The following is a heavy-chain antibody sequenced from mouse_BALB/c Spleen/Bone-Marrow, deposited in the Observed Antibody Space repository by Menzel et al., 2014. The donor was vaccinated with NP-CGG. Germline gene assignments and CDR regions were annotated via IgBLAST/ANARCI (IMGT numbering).Heavy chain of an antibody. CDR1: GYTFTSYW. Sequence: DLVKPGASVKLSRKASGYTFTSYWINWIKQRPGQGLEWIGRIAPGSGSTYYNEMFKGKATLTVDTSSSTAYIQLSSLSSVDSADYFCARSRDGYFDVWGAGTTVTVSS. J-gene: IGHJ1*01. CDR2: IAPGSGST. CDR3: ARSRDGYFDV. V-gene: IGHV1S41*01.